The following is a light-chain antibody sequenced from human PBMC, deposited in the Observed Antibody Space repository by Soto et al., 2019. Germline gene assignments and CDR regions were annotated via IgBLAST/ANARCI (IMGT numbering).Light chain of an antibody. V-gene: IGKV1-5*03. CDR1: QTIIIW. CDR3: QHYNSYSEA. Sequence: IQMPPSHSTLSGSVVYIVTITFLASQTIIIWLTLYQPKPGKAPKLLIYKASTLKSGVPSRFSGSGSGTVFTLTISSLQPDDFATYYCQHYNSYSEAFGKGNKVDIK. CDR2: KAS. J-gene: IGKJ1*01.